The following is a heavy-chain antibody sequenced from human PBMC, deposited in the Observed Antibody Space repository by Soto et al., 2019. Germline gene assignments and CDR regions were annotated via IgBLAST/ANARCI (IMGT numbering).Heavy chain of an antibody. J-gene: IGHJ4*02. CDR3: AREKDTAVVWSIVATIDYFDY. CDR1: GGTFSSYA. D-gene: IGHD5-12*01. V-gene: IGHV1-69*01. CDR2: LIPIFGTA. Sequence: QVQLVQPGAELKKPGSSVKVSCKASGGTFSSYAISWVRQAPGQGLERMGGLIPIFGTANNAQKFQGRVTITADESTSTGYMEMSSLRSEDTAVYYCAREKDTAVVWSIVATIDYFDYWGQGTLVTVSS.